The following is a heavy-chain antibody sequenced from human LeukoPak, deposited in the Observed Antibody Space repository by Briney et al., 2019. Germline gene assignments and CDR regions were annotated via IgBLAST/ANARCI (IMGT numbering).Heavy chain of an antibody. CDR3: AKDLGDFWSRYYLDY. J-gene: IGHJ4*02. CDR1: GFTFDDYV. V-gene: IGHV3-9*01. Sequence: GRSLRLSCAAPGFTFDDYVMQWVRQAPGKGLEWVSGISWNSGTIDYADSVKGRFTISRDNVENSLYLQMNSLRPEDTAVYYCAKDLGDFWSRYYLDYWGQGTLVTVSS. D-gene: IGHD3-3*01. CDR2: ISWNSGTI.